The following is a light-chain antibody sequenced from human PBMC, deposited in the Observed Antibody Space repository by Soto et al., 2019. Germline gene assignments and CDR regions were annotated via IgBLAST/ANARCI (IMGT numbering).Light chain of an antibody. CDR1: SSDVGDYNY. V-gene: IGLV2-11*01. J-gene: IGLJ3*02. CDR3: CSYAESYPLV. CDR2: DVS. Sequence: QSALTQPRSVSGSPGQSVTISCTGTSSDVGDYNYVSWYQQYPGKAPKVVISDVSRRPSGVPERFSGSKSGNTASLTISGLQAEDDADYYCCSYAESYPLVFGGGTKLTVL.